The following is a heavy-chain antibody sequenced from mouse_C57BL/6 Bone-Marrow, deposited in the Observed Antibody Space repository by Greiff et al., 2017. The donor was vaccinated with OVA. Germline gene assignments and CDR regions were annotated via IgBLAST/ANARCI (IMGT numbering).Heavy chain of an antibody. CDR1: GYSITSGYD. V-gene: IGHV3-1*01. J-gene: IGHJ1*03. Sequence: EVKLQESGPGMVKPSQSLSLTCTVTGYSITSGYDWHWIRHFPGNKLEWMGYISYSGSTNYNPSLKSRISITHDTSKNNFFLKLNSVTTEDTATSYSARGPPTVVATEWYFDVGGTGTTVTVSS. CDR3: ARGPPTVVATEWYFDV. D-gene: IGHD1-1*01. CDR2: ISYSGST.